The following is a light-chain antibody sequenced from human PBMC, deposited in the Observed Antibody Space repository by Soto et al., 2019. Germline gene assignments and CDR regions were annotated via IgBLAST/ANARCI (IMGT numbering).Light chain of an antibody. J-gene: IGLJ2*01. V-gene: IGLV1-44*01. CDR3: AAWDDSRYGPV. Sequence: QSVLTQPPSASGTPGQRVTISCSGSSSNIGSNPVNWYQQLPGTAPKLLIYTTNQRPSGVPDRFSGSKSGTSASLAISGLQSEDEADYYCAAWDDSRYGPVFGGGTKLTVL. CDR2: TTN. CDR1: SSNIGSNP.